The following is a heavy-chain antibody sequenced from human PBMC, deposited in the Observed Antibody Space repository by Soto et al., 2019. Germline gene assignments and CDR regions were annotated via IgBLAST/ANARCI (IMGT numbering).Heavy chain of an antibody. V-gene: IGHV4-39*01. CDR3: ARQPIVVVPAAIQYYFAY. D-gene: IGHD2-2*01. CDR2: IYYSGST. CDR1: GGSISSSSYY. Sequence: QLQLQESGPGLVKPSETLSLTCTVSGGSISSSSYYWGWIRQPPGKGLEWIGSIYYSGSTYYNPSLMSRVAISVDTSKNQFFLRLSSVTAAATAVYYCARQPIVVVPAAIQYYFAYWGQGTLVTVSS. J-gene: IGHJ4*02.